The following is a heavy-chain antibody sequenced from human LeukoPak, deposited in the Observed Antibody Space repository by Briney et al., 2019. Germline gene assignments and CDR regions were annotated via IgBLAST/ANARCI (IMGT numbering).Heavy chain of an antibody. CDR3: ARLDYYHFDY. D-gene: IGHD3-22*01. J-gene: IGHJ4*02. Sequence: PSETLSLTCTVSGGSISRYYWSWIRQPPGKGLEWIGYISYSGSTKYNLSLMSRVTISVDTSKNQFSLKLSSATAADTAVYYCARLDYYHFDYWGQGAVVTVSS. CDR1: GGSISRYY. CDR2: ISYSGST. V-gene: IGHV4-59*01.